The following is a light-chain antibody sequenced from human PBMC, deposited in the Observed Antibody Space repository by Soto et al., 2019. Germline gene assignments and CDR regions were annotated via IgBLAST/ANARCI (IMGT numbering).Light chain of an antibody. Sequence: QSALTQPASVSGAPGQSITISCTGTSSDVGAYNFVSWYQQHPGNAPKLMIYGVTNRPSGVSNRFSGSKSGNTASLTISGLQAEDEADYYCNSYTRSSRYVFGTGTKLTVL. CDR3: NSYTRSSRYV. CDR2: GVT. J-gene: IGLJ1*01. V-gene: IGLV2-14*01. CDR1: SSDVGAYNF.